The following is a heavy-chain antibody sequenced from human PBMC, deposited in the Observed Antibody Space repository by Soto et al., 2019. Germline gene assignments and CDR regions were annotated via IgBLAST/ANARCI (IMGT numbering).Heavy chain of an antibody. CDR1: GGSISSSSYY. J-gene: IGHJ6*02. CDR3: ARRGRGLYYYYGMDV. Sequence: TLSLTCTVSGGSISSSSYYWGWIRQPPGKGLEWIGSIYYSGSTHYNPSLKSRVTISVDTSKNQFSLKLSSVTAADTAVYYCARRGRGLYYYYGMDVWGQGTTVTVSS. V-gene: IGHV4-39*01. CDR2: IYYSGST. D-gene: IGHD3-16*01.